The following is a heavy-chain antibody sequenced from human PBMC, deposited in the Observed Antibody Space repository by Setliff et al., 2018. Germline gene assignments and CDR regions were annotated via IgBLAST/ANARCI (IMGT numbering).Heavy chain of an antibody. D-gene: IGHD1-26*01. CDR1: GYSFSNFW. CDR2: IYPGDSHT. Sequence: GESLKISCKGSGYSFSNFWIGWVRQMPGKGLEWMGIIYPGDSHTRYSPSFQGQVTMSADKSINTAYLQWSNLKASDTAIYYCAKDLWSFEPTLKGNFDYWGRGTLVTVSS. V-gene: IGHV5-51*01. CDR3: AKDLWSFEPTLKGNFDY. J-gene: IGHJ4*02.